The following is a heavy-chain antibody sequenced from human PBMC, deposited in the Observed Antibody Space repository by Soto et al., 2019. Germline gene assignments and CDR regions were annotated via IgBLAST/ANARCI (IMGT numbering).Heavy chain of an antibody. CDR3: TTPTVTTEQTHSPNYYYYMDV. CDR1: GFTFSGSA. CDR2: IRSKANSYAT. V-gene: IGHV3-73*01. J-gene: IGHJ6*03. D-gene: IGHD4-17*01. Sequence: GGSLRLSCAASGFTFSGSAMQWVRQASGKGLEWVGRIRSKANSYATAYAASVKGRFTISRDDSKNTAYLQMNSLKTEDTAVYYCTTPTVTTEQTHSPNYYYYMDVWGKGTTVTVSS.